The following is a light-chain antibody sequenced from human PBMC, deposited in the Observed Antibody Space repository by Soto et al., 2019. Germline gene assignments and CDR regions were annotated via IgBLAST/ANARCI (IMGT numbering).Light chain of an antibody. Sequence: ESVLTQSPGTLSLSPGERATLSCRASQSVSSNYLAWYQQKPGQAPRLLIYGASTRATGIPDRFSGSGSGTEFTLTISSLQSEDCAIYYCQQYHTWPITFGGGTKVDIK. CDR3: QQYHTWPIT. J-gene: IGKJ4*01. CDR2: GAS. V-gene: IGKV3-20*01. CDR1: QSVSSNY.